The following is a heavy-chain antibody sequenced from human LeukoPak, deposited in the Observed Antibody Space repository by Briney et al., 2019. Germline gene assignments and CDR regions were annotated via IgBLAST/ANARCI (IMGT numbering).Heavy chain of an antibody. Sequence: GGSLRLSCAASGFTFSSYWMSWVRQAPGKGLEWVANIKQDGSEKYYVDSVKGRFTISRDNAKSSLYLQMNSLRAEDTAVYYCARGPGATSGYYYYMDVWGKGTTVTVSS. D-gene: IGHD1-26*01. J-gene: IGHJ6*03. CDR3: ARGPGATSGYYYYMDV. V-gene: IGHV3-7*01. CDR1: GFTFSSYW. CDR2: IKQDGSEK.